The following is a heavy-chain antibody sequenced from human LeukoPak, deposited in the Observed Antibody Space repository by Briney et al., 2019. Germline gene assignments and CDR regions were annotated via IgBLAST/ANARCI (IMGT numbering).Heavy chain of an antibody. CDR1: GFTFSSSA. CDR2: ISGSGSGGST. J-gene: IGHJ4*02. V-gene: IGHV3-23*01. D-gene: IGHD5-24*01. CDR3: AKSGYNRFDY. Sequence: GGSLRLSCAVSGFTFSSSAMSWVRQAPGKGLERVSTISGSGSGGSTYYADSVKGRFTISRDNSKNTLYLQMNSLRAEDTAVYYCAKSGYNRFDYWGQGTLVTVSS.